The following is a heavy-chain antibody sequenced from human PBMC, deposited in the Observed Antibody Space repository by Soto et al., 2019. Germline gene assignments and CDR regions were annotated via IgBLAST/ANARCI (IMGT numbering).Heavy chain of an antibody. J-gene: IGHJ4*02. D-gene: IGHD3-16*01. V-gene: IGHV3-30-3*01. Sequence: GGSLRLSCAASGFTFSSYAMHWVRQAPGKGLEWVAVISYDGSNKYYADSVKGRFTISRDNSKNTLYLQMNSLRAEDTAVYYCAREGYDYVWGAIDYWGQGTLVTVSS. CDR3: AREGYDYVWGAIDY. CDR1: GFTFSSYA. CDR2: ISYDGSNK.